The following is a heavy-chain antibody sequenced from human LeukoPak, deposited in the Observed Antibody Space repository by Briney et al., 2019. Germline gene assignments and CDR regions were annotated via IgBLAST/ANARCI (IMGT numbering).Heavy chain of an antibody. V-gene: IGHV1-18*01. D-gene: IGHD3-22*01. CDR3: ARGASVGFGSYYYDSSGYYFMMGFDY. CDR2: IGAYNGNT. J-gene: IGHJ4*02. Sequence: AASVKVSCKASGYTFTSYGISWVRRAPGQGLEWMGWIGAYNGNTNYAQKLQGRVTMTTDTSTSTAYMELRSLRSDDTAVYYCARGASVGFGSYYYDSSGYYFMMGFDYWGQGTLVTVSS. CDR1: GYTFTSYG.